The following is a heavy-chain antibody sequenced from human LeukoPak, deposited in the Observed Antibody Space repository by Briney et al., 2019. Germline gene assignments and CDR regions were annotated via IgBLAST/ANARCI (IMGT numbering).Heavy chain of an antibody. CDR1: GGSIRRSY. Sequence: PSETLSLTCTVSGGSIRRSYWSWIRQPPGRGLEWIGYFYLSGSNYNPSLKSRVTMSLDTSMNQFSLRLSPVTAADTAVYYCARGGPTGALDDNWFDPWGQGTLVTVSS. CDR3: ARGGPTGALDDNWFDP. D-gene: IGHD4-11*01. CDR2: FYLSGS. J-gene: IGHJ5*02. V-gene: IGHV4-4*09.